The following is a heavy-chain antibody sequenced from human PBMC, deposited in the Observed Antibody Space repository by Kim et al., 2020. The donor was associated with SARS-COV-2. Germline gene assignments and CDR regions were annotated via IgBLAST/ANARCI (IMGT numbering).Heavy chain of an antibody. V-gene: IGHV4-34*01. CDR1: GGSFSGYY. D-gene: IGHD6-19*01. J-gene: IGHJ2*01. CDR3: ARGRAVAGTQYRYFDL. Sequence: SETLSLTCAVYGGSFSGYYWSWIRQPPGKGLEWIGEINHSGSTNYNPSLKSRVTISVDTSKNQFSLKLSSVTAADTAVYYCARGRAVAGTQYRYFDLWGRGALVTVSS. CDR2: INHSGST.